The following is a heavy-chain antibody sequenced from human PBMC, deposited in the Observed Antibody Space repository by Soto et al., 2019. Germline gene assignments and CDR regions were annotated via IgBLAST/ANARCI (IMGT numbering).Heavy chain of an antibody. CDR1: GFTFIDHY. J-gene: IGHJ2*01. CDR2: TRNKANSYTT. V-gene: IGHV3-72*01. CDR3: ARGYCSNGVCYRYIDL. D-gene: IGHD2-8*01. Sequence: GGSLRLSCAASGFTFIDHYMDWVRQAPGKGLEWVGRTRNKANSYTTEYAASVKGRFTISRDDSKNSLYLQMNSLKTEDTAVYYCARGYCSNGVCYRYIDLWGRGTLVTVSS.